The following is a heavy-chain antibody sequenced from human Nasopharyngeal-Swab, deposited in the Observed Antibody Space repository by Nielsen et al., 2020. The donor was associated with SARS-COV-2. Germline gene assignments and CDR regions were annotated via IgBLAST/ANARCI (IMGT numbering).Heavy chain of an antibody. J-gene: IGHJ5*02. CDR3: ARRAARDGYNYEVDP. CDR2: IYPGNSDT. D-gene: IGHD5-24*01. CDR1: GYSFANYW. V-gene: IGHV5-51*01. Sequence: GESLKISCTGFGYSFANYWIGWVRQMPGKGLEWMGSIYPGNSDTRYSPAFHGRATISADKSINTAYLQWTSLRASDTAVYYCARRAARDGYNYEVDPWGQGTLVTVSS.